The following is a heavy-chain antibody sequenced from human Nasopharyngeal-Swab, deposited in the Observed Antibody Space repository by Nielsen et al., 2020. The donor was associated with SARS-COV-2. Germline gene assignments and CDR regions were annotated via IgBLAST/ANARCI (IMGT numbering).Heavy chain of an antibody. CDR2: IGRYGTDI. D-gene: IGHD3-3*01. Sequence: GESLKISCEASGITFSSYWMNWVRQAPGKGLEWVSSIGRYGTDIFHADSVKGRFSVFRDAANKSIYLQMRSLRAEDTAVYYCARGTVFGVANGMDVWGQGTTVTVSS. V-gene: IGHV3-21*01. CDR1: GITFSSYW. CDR3: ARGTVFGVANGMDV. J-gene: IGHJ6*02.